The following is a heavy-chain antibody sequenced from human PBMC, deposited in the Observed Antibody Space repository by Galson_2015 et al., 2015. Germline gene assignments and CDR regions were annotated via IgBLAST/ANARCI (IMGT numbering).Heavy chain of an antibody. J-gene: IGHJ4*02. CDR1: GFPFRRFW. V-gene: IGHV3-7*01. Sequence: SLLLSCAASGFPFRRFWLLWVLPSPGKGLEWVANIKQDGSEKYYVDSVKGRVTISRDNDKNSLYLQMNSLRAEDTAVYYCAREDGSSWRNQEFDYWGQRTLVTVSS. CDR2: IKQDGSEK. D-gene: IGHD6-13*01. CDR3: AREDGSSWRNQEFDY.